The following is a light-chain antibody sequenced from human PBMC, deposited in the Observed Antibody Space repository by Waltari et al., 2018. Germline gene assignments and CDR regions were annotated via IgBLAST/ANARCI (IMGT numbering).Light chain of an antibody. V-gene: IGLV2-8*01. CDR2: DVS. J-gene: IGLJ2*01. CDR3: SSYAGSNNIL. Sequence: QSALTQPPSASGSPGQSVTISCTGTSSAIGGYNFASWYQHHPGRAPKRMIYDVSKRPSGVPDRFSGSKSGNTASLTVSGLQAEDEADYYCSSYAGSNNILFGGGTKLTVL. CDR1: SSAIGGYNF.